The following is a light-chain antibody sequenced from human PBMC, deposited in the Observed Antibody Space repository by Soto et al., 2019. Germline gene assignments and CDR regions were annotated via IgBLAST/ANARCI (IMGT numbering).Light chain of an antibody. J-gene: IGKJ1*01. CDR3: QQYNNWPRE. CDR1: QSVSSN. CDR2: GPS. V-gene: IGKV3D-15*01. Sequence: EIVLTQSPATLSLSPGERATLSCRASQSVSSNLAWYQQKPGQAPRLLIHGPSTRATGIPARFSGSGSGTEFTLTISSLQSEDFAVYYCQQYNNWPREFGQGTKVEIK.